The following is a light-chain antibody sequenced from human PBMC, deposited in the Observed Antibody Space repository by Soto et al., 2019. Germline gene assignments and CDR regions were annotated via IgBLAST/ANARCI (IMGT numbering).Light chain of an antibody. CDR3: QQLYSYST. CDR2: GAS. V-gene: IGKV1-9*01. Sequence: DIQLTQSPSSLSASVGDRVTITCRASQGISSYLAWYQQKPGQAPKLLIYGASTLHSGVPSRFSGSGSGTDFILTISSLQPEDFATYYCQQLYSYSTFGQGTRLEIQ. CDR1: QGISSY. J-gene: IGKJ5*01.